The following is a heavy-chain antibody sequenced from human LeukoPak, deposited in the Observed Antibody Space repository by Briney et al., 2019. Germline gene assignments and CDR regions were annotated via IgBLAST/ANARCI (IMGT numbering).Heavy chain of an antibody. CDR2: ISSSSSYI. Sequence: PGGSLRLSCAASGFTFSSYSMNWVRQAPGKGLEWVSSISSSSSYIYYADSVKGRFTISRDNAKSSLYLQMNSLRAEDTAVYYCARDLREQWLVLSWFDPWGQGTLVTVSS. J-gene: IGHJ5*02. D-gene: IGHD6-19*01. V-gene: IGHV3-21*01. CDR1: GFTFSSYS. CDR3: ARDLREQWLVLSWFDP.